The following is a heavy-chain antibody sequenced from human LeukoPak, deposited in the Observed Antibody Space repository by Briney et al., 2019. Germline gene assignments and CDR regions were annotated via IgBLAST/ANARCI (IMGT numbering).Heavy chain of an antibody. D-gene: IGHD3-10*01. CDR1: GGSISSYY. V-gene: IGHV4-59*01. J-gene: IGHJ3*02. CDR3: ARLTGYYNDAFDI. Sequence: SETLSLTCTVSGGSISSYYWSWIRQPPGKGLEWIGYIYYSGSTNYNPSLKSRVTISVDTSKNQFSLKLSSVTAADTAVNYCARLTGYYNDAFDIWGQGTMVTVSS. CDR2: IYYSGST.